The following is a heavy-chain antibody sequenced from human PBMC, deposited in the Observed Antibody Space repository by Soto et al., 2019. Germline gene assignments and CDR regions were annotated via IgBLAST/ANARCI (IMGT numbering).Heavy chain of an antibody. V-gene: IGHV2-5*01. CDR2: IYWNDDT. J-gene: IGHJ5*02. CDR3: AHRGYGNYPRDNWFDP. CDR1: GFSLTTAGAG. D-gene: IGHD4-17*01. Sequence: QITLKESGPTLVKPTQTLTLTCTFSGFSLTTAGAGVGWIRQPPGKALEWLALIYWNDDTRYSPSLKSRLTITKDTSKNQVVLRMTHMDPVDPATYYCAHRGYGNYPRDNWFDPWGQGILVIVSS.